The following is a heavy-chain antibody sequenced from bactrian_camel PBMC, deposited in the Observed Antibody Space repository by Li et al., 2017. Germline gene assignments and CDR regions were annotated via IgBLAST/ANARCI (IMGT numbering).Heavy chain of an antibody. CDR1: GYTASTYC. Sequence: VQLVESGGGLVQPGGSLSISCAASGYTASTYCMDWFRQVAGKERELVGIRYIGSEVSFTYYGDSVKGRFTISHGNAKNTTYLQMNSLKPEDTAMYYCAAAGYGSDWVSYLDARSYNYWGQGTQVTVS. D-gene: IGHD6*01. J-gene: IGHJ4*01. V-gene: IGHV3S6*01. CDR2: IGSEVSFT. CDR3: AAAGYGSDWVSYLDARSYNY.